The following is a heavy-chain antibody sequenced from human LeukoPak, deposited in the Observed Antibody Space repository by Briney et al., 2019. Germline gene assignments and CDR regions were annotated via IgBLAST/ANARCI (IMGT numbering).Heavy chain of an antibody. D-gene: IGHD3-10*01. Sequence: GGSLRLSCAASGFTSSNAWMSWVRQAPGKGLEWVGRIKSKTDGGTTDYAAPVKGRFTISRDDSKNTLYLQMNSLKTEDTAVYYCTTVYYGSGSYYNRFDYWGQGTLVTVSS. CDR3: TTVYYGSGSYYNRFDY. V-gene: IGHV3-15*01. J-gene: IGHJ4*02. CDR1: GFTSSNAW. CDR2: IKSKTDGGTT.